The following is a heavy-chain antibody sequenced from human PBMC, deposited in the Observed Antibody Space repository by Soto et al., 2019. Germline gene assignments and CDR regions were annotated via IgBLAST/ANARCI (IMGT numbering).Heavy chain of an antibody. J-gene: IGHJ5*02. D-gene: IGHD6-13*01. Sequence: SVKVSCKASGGTFSSYAISWVRQAPGQGLEWMGGIIPIFGTANYAQKFQGRVTITADESTSTAYMELSSLRSEDTAVYYCARDGRDIAAADPYNWFDPWGQGTLVTVSS. CDR2: IIPIFGTA. V-gene: IGHV1-69*13. CDR1: GGTFSSYA. CDR3: ARDGRDIAAADPYNWFDP.